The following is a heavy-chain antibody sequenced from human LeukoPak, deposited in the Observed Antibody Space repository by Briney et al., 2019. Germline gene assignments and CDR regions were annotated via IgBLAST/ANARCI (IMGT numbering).Heavy chain of an antibody. CDR1: TLTFSDYS. CDR3: ANVGTGLLLFDY. D-gene: IGHD1-1*01. Sequence: GGSLRLSCAASTLTFSDYSLNWVRQAPGKGLEWVSAISGSGGSTYYADSVKGRFTISRDNSKNTLYLQMDSLRAEDTAVYYCANVGTGLLLFDYWGQGTLVTVSS. J-gene: IGHJ4*02. V-gene: IGHV3-23*01. CDR2: ISGSGGST.